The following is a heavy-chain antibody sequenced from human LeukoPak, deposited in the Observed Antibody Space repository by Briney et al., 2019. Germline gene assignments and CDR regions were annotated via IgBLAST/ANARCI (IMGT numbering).Heavy chain of an antibody. J-gene: IGHJ6*02. D-gene: IGHD2-2*01. V-gene: IGHV1-18*01. CDR1: GYTFTSYG. Sequence: GASVKVSCKASGYTFTSYGISWVRQAPGQGLEWMGWISAYNGNTNYAQKLQGRVTMTTDTSTSTAYMELRSLRSDDTAVYYCARATISTRSYYYYGMDVWAKGPRSPSP. CDR2: ISAYNGNT. CDR3: ARATISTRSYYYYGMDV.